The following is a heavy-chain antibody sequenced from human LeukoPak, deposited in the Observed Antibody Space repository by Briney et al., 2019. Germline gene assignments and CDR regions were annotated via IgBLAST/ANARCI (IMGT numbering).Heavy chain of an antibody. Sequence: PGGSLRLSFAAPWFTLRRNHKSLGPPAPGKGLEWVSVYSGGSTYYADSVKGRFTISRDNSKNTLYLQMNSLRAEDTAVYYCAREDYGGNTALWGQGTLVTVSS. V-gene: IGHV3-53*01. CDR2: YSGGST. CDR1: WFTLRRNH. D-gene: IGHD4-23*01. CDR3: AREDYGGNTAL. J-gene: IGHJ4*02.